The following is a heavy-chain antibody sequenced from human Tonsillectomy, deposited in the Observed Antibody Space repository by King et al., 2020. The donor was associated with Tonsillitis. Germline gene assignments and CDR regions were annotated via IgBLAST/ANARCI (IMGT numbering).Heavy chain of an antibody. V-gene: IGHV2-5*02. CDR1: GFSLSTIGVG. J-gene: IGHJ4*02. CDR3: AHRPAGSGSYFMSSNHNFDY. D-gene: IGHD3-10*01. CDR2: IYWDNDK. Sequence: ITLKESGPTLVKPTQTRTLTCTFSGFSLSTIGVGVGWIRQPPGKALEWLALIYWDNDKRYSPSLKSRLTITKDTPKNQVVLAMTDMTPVDTATYYCAHRPAGSGSYFMSSNHNFDYWGEGTLVTVSS.